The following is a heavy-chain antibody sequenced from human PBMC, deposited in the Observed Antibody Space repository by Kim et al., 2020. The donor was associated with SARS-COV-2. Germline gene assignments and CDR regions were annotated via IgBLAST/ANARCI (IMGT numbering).Heavy chain of an antibody. CDR3: AREDPVDPGYSSSWQPASFDS. D-gene: IGHD6-13*01. V-gene: IGHV1-69*13. CDR2: IIPIFGTA. J-gene: IGHJ5*01. Sequence: SVKVSCKASGGTFSSYAISWVRQAPGQGLEWMGGIIPIFGTANYAQKFQGRVTITADESTSTAYMELSSLRSEDTAVYYCAREDPVDPGYSSSWQPASFDSWGQGTLVTVSS. CDR1: GGTFSSYA.